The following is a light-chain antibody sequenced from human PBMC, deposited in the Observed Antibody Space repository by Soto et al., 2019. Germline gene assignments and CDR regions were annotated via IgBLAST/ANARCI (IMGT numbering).Light chain of an antibody. J-gene: IGKJ3*01. Sequence: EIVMTQSPATLSVSPGERATLSCRASQSVSSNLAWYPQKPGQAPRLLIYGASTRATGIPARFSGSGSGTEFTLTISSLQSEDFATYFCQQANSFPLTFGPGTKVDLK. CDR2: GAS. V-gene: IGKV3-15*01. CDR1: QSVSSN. CDR3: QQANSFPLT.